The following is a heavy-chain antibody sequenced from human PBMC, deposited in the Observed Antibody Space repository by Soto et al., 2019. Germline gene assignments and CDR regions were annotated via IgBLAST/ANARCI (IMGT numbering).Heavy chain of an antibody. J-gene: IGHJ4*02. V-gene: IGHV4-39*01. Sequence: SETLSLTGTVSGGSIGSSSYYWGWIRQSPGKGLEWIGNIYYIGNTFYNPSLQSRVAIYVDTSKNQFYLHLSSVTAADTAIFYGASIAATGKTHFDFWGQGTLVTVSS. CDR3: ASIAATGKTHFDF. CDR1: GGSIGSSSYY. CDR2: IYYIGNT. D-gene: IGHD6-13*01.